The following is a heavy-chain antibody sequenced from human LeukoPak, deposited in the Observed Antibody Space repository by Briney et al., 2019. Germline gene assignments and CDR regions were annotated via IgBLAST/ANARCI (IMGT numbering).Heavy chain of an antibody. D-gene: IGHD1-26*01. CDR1: GGTFSSYA. Sequence: ASVKVSCKASGGTFSSYAISWVRQAPGQGLEWMGRIIPILGIANYAQKFQGRVTITADESTSTAYMELSSLRSEDTAVYYCARGISIVGALDYWGQGTLVTVSS. J-gene: IGHJ4*02. V-gene: IGHV1-69*04. CDR2: IIPILGIA. CDR3: ARGISIVGALDY.